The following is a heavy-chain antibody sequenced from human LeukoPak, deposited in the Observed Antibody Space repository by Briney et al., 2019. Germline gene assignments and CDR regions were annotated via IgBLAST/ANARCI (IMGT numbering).Heavy chain of an antibody. CDR1: TFTVSTNY. Sequence: GGSLRLSCAASTFTVSTNYMSWVRQAPGKGLEWVSVIYAGGNTNCADSVKGRFTISRDNSKNTVYLQMNSLRAEDTAVYYCVRGLAASSNYWGQGTLVSVSS. CDR3: VRGLAASSNY. CDR2: IYAGGNT. J-gene: IGHJ4*02. D-gene: IGHD1-26*01. V-gene: IGHV3-53*01.